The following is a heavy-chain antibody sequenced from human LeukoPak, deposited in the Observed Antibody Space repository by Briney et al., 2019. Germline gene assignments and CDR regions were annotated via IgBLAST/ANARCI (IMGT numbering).Heavy chain of an antibody. V-gene: IGHV4-59*11. J-gene: IGHJ3*02. Sequence: SETLSLTCTVSGGSITTHYWSWLRQPPGKGLEWIGYFYYSGSTNYNPSLKSRVTISVDTSKNQISLKLSSVTAADTAIYYCARKNAFDIWGPGAMVTVSS. CDR3: ARKNAFDI. CDR1: GGSITTHY. CDR2: FYYSGST.